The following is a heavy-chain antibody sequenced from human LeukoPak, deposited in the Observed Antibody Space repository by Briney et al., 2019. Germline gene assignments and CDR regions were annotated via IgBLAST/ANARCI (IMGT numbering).Heavy chain of an antibody. D-gene: IGHD1-26*01. J-gene: IGHJ4*02. CDR1: GFTFSSYA. V-gene: IGHV3-9*03. CDR2: ISWNSGSI. Sequence: PGGTLRLSCAASGFTFSSYAMHWVRQAPGKGLEWVSGISWNSGSIGYADSVKGRFTISRDNAKNSLYLQMNSLRAEDMALYYCAKGDWYSGSPPGYWGQGTLVTVSS. CDR3: AKGDWYSGSPPGY.